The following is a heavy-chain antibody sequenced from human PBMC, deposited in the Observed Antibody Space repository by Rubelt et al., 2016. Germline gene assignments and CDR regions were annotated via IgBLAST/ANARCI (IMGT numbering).Heavy chain of an antibody. CDR2: IYYRGGP. Sequence: CSVAGASISSISWSWIRQPPGKGLECLGYIYYRGGPYYNPSLKGRVSISADTSKNQFSLRLTSVTASDTAVYYCARGGYGGHESVDEFDIWGQGTLVTVSS. CDR3: ARGGYGGHESVDEFDI. D-gene: IGHD4-23*01. J-gene: IGHJ3*02. V-gene: IGHV4-59*08. CDR1: GASISSIS.